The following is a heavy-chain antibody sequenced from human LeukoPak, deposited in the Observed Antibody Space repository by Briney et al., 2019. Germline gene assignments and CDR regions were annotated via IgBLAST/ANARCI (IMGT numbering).Heavy chain of an antibody. CDR2: IYTTGST. D-gene: IGHD3-22*01. Sequence: SETLSLTCTVSGGSMSAYYWSWIRQPAGKGLEWIGRIYTTGSTNYNPSLRSRVTMSVDTSKNQFSLRLKSVTAADTAVYYCARDRSYDSSGYYNFDYWGQGTLVTVSS. CDR1: GGSMSAYY. CDR3: ARDRSYDSSGYYNFDY. J-gene: IGHJ4*02. V-gene: IGHV4-4*07.